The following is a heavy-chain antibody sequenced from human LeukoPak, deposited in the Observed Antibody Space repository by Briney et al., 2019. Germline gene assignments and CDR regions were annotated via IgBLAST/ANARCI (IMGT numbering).Heavy chain of an antibody. V-gene: IGHV5-51*01. Sequence: GESLKISCNGSGNNFISSWIGWVRQMPGKGLEWVGIIYPGDSDTRYSPSFQGQVFISAEKSTRAAYLQWNSLKPSDTAMYYCARHKGGITWDPFAYWGQGTLVTVSS. CDR2: IYPGDSDT. CDR1: GNNFISSW. CDR3: ARHKGGITWDPFAY. D-gene: IGHD1-26*01. J-gene: IGHJ4*02.